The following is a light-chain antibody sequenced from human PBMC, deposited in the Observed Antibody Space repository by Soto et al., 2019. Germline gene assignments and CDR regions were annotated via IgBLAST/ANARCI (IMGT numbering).Light chain of an antibody. CDR2: GAS. J-gene: IGKJ1*01. CDR1: QNILRT. CDR3: HQYKNWPPWT. V-gene: IGKV3D-15*01. Sequence: VMTQSPVTLSVSPGETATLSCKASQNILRTLAWYQQKPGQPPRLLIYGASTRVTRIPARFSGNGSGTEFTLAISSLQSEDFAVYYGHQYKNWPPWTCGRGTKVEV.